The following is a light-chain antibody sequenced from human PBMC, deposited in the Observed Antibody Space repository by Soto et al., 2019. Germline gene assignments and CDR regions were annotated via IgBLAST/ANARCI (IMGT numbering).Light chain of an antibody. V-gene: IGLV2-14*02. CDR2: EGS. Sequence: QSALTQPASVSGSPGQSITISCTGTSSDVGSYNLVSWYQQHPGKAPKFMIYEGSKRPSGVSNRFSGSKSGNTASLFISGLQAEDEADYYCSSYTSDSSYVFGSGTKLTVL. J-gene: IGLJ1*01. CDR1: SSDVGSYNL. CDR3: SSYTSDSSYV.